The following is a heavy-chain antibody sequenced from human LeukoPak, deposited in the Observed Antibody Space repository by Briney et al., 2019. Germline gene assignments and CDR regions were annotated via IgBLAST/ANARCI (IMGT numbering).Heavy chain of an antibody. CDR3: ASLDSSGYTALDP. J-gene: IGHJ5*02. CDR2: ISSMGSTI. Sequence: GGSLRLSCAASGFTFSDYYMSWIRQAPGKVLEWVSYISSMGSTIYYADSVKGRFTISRDNAKNTPYLPMNSLRGEDTAVYYCASLDSSGYTALDPWGQGTLVTVSS. V-gene: IGHV3-11*01. D-gene: IGHD3-22*01. CDR1: GFTFSDYY.